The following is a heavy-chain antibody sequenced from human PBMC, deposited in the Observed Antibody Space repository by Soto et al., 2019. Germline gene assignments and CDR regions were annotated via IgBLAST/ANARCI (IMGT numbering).Heavy chain of an antibody. J-gene: IGHJ6*02. CDR1: GYSFTTYW. V-gene: IGHV5-51*01. CDR3: ARHEQFYYQFYGMDV. D-gene: IGHD4-4*01. Sequence: PGESLKISCETSGYSFTTYWLAWVRQRPGKGLEWMGIINPGIINPADSDIRYSPSFQGRVTISADRSINTAYLQWGSLEASDTAIYYCARHEQFYYQFYGMDVWGQGTTVTVSS. CDR2: INPGIINPADSDI.